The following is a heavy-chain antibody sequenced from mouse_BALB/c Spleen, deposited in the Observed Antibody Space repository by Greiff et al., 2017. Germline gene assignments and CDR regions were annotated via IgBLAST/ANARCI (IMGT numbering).Heavy chain of an antibody. V-gene: IGHV7-3*02. J-gene: IGHJ2*01. CDR2: IRNKANGYTT. CDR3: VRHGWLLFDY. Sequence: EVQLVESGGGLVQPGGSLRLSCATSGFTFTDYYMSWVRQPPGKALEWLGFIRNKANGYTTEYSASVKGRFTISRDNSQSILYLQMNNLKTEDTAMYYCVRHGWLLFDYWGQGTTLTVSS. CDR1: GFTFTDYY. D-gene: IGHD2-3*01.